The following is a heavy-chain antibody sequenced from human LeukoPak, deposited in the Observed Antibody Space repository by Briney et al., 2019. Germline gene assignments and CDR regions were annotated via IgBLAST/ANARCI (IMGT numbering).Heavy chain of an antibody. CDR3: VRDKDWGFDS. CDR2: IGTGTSTV. CDR1: GFTFSSYA. D-gene: IGHD7-27*01. V-gene: IGHV3-48*01. J-gene: IGHJ4*02. Sequence: PGGSLRLSCAASGFTFSSYAMHWVRQAPGKGLEWVSHIGTGTSTVGYADSIKGRFTISRDNAKNSVDLQMSSLRVDDSAVYYCVRDKDWGFDSWGQGTLVTVSS.